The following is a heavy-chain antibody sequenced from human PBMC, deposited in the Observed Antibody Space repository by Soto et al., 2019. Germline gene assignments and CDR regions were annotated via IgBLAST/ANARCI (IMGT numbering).Heavy chain of an antibody. CDR3: ARARYGSGSYYYYYYYGMDV. CDR2: IYYSGST. Sequence: SETLSLTCTVSGGSISSYYWSWIRQPPGKGLEWIGYIYYSGSTNYNPSLKSRVTISVDTSKNQFFLKLSSVTAADTAVYYCARARYGSGSYYYYYYYGMDVWGQGTTVTVSS. V-gene: IGHV4-59*01. CDR1: GGSISSYY. J-gene: IGHJ6*02. D-gene: IGHD3-10*01.